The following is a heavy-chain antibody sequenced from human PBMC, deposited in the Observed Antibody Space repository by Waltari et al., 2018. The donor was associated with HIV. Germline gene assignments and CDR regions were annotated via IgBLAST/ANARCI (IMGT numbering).Heavy chain of an antibody. D-gene: IGHD3-10*01. V-gene: IGHV3-74*01. CDR2: INRDGSST. J-gene: IGHJ4*02. CDR1: GFTFSSYC. Sequence: EVQLVESGGGLVQPGGSLSLSCAASGFTFSSYCMPWFRQAPGKGLVWVSRINRDGSSTSYADSVKGRFTISRDNAKNTLYLQMNSLRAEDTAVYYCAREGYGSGSYLDYWGQGTLVTVSS. CDR3: AREGYGSGSYLDY.